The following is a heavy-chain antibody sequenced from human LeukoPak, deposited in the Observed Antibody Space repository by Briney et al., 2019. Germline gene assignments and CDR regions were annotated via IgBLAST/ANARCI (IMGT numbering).Heavy chain of an antibody. J-gene: IGHJ5*02. D-gene: IGHD3-10*01. CDR1: GFTFSSYS. CDR2: ISSSSSYI. CDR3: ARASMVRGVIGNWFDP. V-gene: IGHV3-21*01. Sequence: GGSLRLSCAASGFTFSSYSMNWVRQAPGKGLEWVSSISSSSSYIYYADSVKGRFTISRDNAENSLYLQMNSLRAEDTAVYYCARASMVRGVIGNWFDPWGQGTLVTVSS.